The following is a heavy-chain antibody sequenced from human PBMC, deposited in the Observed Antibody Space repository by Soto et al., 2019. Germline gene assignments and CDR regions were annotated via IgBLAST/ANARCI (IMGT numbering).Heavy chain of an antibody. Sequence: ASVKVSCKASGYTFTSYAMHWVRQAPGQRLEWMGWINAGHGNTKYSQRFQGRVTITRDTSASTAYMELSSLRSEDTAVYYCARARAAAGSYYFDYWGQGTLVTVSS. CDR1: GYTFTSYA. CDR3: ARARAAAGSYYFDY. D-gene: IGHD6-13*01. CDR2: INAGHGNT. V-gene: IGHV1-3*01. J-gene: IGHJ4*02.